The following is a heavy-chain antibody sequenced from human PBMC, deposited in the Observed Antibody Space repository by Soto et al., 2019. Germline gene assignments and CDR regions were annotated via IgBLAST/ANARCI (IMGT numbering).Heavy chain of an antibody. D-gene: IGHD6-6*01. CDR3: ARGVAARSYPYYYKDF. J-gene: IGHJ6*03. V-gene: IGHV4-59*01. Sequence: SETLSLTCTVSGGSIGSYYWSWIRQPPGKGLEWIGYIYYSGSTNYNPSLKSRVTISVDTSKNQFSLKLSSVTAADTAVYYCARGVAARSYPYYYKDFWGKGTTVTVSS. CDR2: IYYSGST. CDR1: GGSIGSYY.